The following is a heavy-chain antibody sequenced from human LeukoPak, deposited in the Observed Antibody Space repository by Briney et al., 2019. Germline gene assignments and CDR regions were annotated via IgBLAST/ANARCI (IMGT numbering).Heavy chain of an antibody. D-gene: IGHD1-26*01. V-gene: IGHV3-21*01. Sequence: PGGSLRLSCAASGFTFSSYAMSWVRQAPGKGLEWVSSITSSSSYIYYADSVKGRFTISRDNAKSSLYLQMNSLRAEDTAVYYCARAHGGSFDYWGQGTLVTVSS. J-gene: IGHJ4*02. CDR2: ITSSSSYI. CDR3: ARAHGGSFDY. CDR1: GFTFSSYA.